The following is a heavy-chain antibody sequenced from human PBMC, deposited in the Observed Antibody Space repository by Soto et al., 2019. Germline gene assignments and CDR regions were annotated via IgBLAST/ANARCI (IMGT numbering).Heavy chain of an antibody. V-gene: IGHV4-31*03. CDR2: IYYSGST. CDR1: GGSISSGGYY. CDR3: ARGPLTSSWPDYYYYYYMDV. J-gene: IGHJ6*03. Sequence: LSLTCTVSGGSISSGGYYWSWIRQHPGKGLEWIGYIYYSGSTYYNPSLKSRVTISVDTSKNQFSLKLSSVTAADTAVYYCARGPLTSSWPDYYYYYYMDVWGKGTTVTVSS. D-gene: IGHD6-13*01.